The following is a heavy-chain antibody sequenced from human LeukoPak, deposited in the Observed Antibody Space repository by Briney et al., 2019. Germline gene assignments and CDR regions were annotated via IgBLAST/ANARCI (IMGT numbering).Heavy chain of an antibody. CDR2: FDPEDGET. V-gene: IGHV1-24*01. CDR1: GYTLTELS. J-gene: IGHJ4*02. D-gene: IGHD6-19*01. Sequence: PLASVKVSCKVSGYTLTELSMHWVRQAPGKGLEWMGGFDPEDGETIYAQKFQGRVTMTEDTSTDTAYMELSSLRSEDTAVYYCATVASIAVAGPVFDYWGEGTLVPVSS. CDR3: ATVASIAVAGPVFDY.